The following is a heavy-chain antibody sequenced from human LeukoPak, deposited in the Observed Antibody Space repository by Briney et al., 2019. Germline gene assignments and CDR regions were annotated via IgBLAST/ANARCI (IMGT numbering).Heavy chain of an antibody. CDR3: ARHYGH. J-gene: IGHJ4*02. CDR1: GGSISGSSYY. D-gene: IGHD3-10*01. CDR2: IYYSGST. V-gene: IGHV4-39*01. Sequence: SETLSLTCTVSGGSISGSSYYWGRIRQPPGKGLEWIGSIYYSGSTYYHPSLKSRVTISVDTTKNQFSLTLNSVPATDTAVYYCARHYGHWGQGTLVTVSS.